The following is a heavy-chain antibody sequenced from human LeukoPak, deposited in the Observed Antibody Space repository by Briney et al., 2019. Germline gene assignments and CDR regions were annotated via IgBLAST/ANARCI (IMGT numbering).Heavy chain of an antibody. V-gene: IGHV3-30-3*01. D-gene: IGHD3-22*01. CDR2: ISYDGSNK. Sequence: GGSLRLSCAASGFTFSNYWMSWVRQAPGKGLEWVAVISYDGSNKYYADSVKGRFTISRDNSKNTLYLQMNSLRAEDTAVYYCARDRDSSGYYLSHPFDYWGQGTLVTVSS. CDR1: GFTFSNYW. CDR3: ARDRDSSGYYLSHPFDY. J-gene: IGHJ4*02.